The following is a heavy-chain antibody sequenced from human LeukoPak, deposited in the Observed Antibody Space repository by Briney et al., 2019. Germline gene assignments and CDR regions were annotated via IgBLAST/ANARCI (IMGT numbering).Heavy chain of an antibody. J-gene: IGHJ4*02. CDR1: GGSISSYY. Sequence: SETLSLTCTVSGGSISSYYWSWIRQPPGKGLEWIGYIYYSGSTNYNPSLKSRVTISVDTSKNQFSLKLSSVTAADTAVYYCARECSTTSCYTGSLDSWGQGTLVTVSS. CDR2: IYYSGST. D-gene: IGHD2-2*02. V-gene: IGHV4-59*12. CDR3: ARECSTTSCYTGSLDS.